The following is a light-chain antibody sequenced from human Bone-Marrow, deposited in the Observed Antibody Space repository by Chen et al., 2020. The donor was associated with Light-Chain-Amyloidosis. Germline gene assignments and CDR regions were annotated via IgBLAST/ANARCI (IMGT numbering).Light chain of an antibody. V-gene: IGLV3-9*01. J-gene: IGLJ3*02. CDR2: KHT. CDR1: NIGGKD. CDR3: HVWDSYTAV. Sequence: SYERTQPLSVSVALGQTATFNCEGNNIGGKDVHWYQQGPGQAPVLVIYKHTNRPSGIPARLSGANSGNTATLTISRAQAGDEAGYHCHVWDSYTAVFGGGTKLTVL.